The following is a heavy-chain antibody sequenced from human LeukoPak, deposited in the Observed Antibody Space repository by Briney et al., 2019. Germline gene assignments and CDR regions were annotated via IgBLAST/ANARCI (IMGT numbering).Heavy chain of an antibody. CDR2: LSGSGGST. CDR3: AKGPFVSGSYFFDY. D-gene: IGHD1-26*01. Sequence: PGGSLRLSCAASGFTFSSYAMSWVRQAPGKGLEWVSALSGSGGSTYYADSVKGRFTISRDNSKNTLYLQMNSLRAEDTAVYYCAKGPFVSGSYFFDYWGQGTLVTVSS. CDR1: GFTFSSYA. V-gene: IGHV3-23*01. J-gene: IGHJ4*02.